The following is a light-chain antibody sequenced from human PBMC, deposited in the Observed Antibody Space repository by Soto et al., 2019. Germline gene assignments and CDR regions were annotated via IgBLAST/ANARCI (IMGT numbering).Light chain of an antibody. CDR2: GNS. CDR1: SSNIGAGYD. J-gene: IGLJ1*01. V-gene: IGLV1-40*01. CDR3: QSYDSSLSGYV. Sequence: QSVLTQPPSVSGAPGQRVTISCTGSSSNIGAGYDVHWYQQLPGTAPKILIYGNSNRPSGVPDRFSGSKSGTSASLAITGRHAEDEADYYCQSYDSSLSGYVFGTGTQVTVL.